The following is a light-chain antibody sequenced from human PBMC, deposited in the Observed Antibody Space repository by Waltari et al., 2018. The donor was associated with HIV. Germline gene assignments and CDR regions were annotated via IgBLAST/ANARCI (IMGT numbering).Light chain of an antibody. CDR2: AAS. J-gene: IGKJ5*01. V-gene: IGKV1-12*01. Sequence: DIQRDQSPSSISASVRNRVTSACRATQEIDGWLAWYQQKPGRAPKLLLYAASRLQSEVPSRFTGSGSGTDFPLNISSLQPEDFPPYYFQQADRFPRSFGPGTRLEL. CDR3: QQADRFPRS. CDR1: QEIDGW.